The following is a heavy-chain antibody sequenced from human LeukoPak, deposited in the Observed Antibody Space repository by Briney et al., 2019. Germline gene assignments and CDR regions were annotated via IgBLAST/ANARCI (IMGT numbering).Heavy chain of an antibody. V-gene: IGHV3-30*18. Sequence: GGSLRLSCAASGFTFSSYGMHWVRQAPGKGLEWVAVISYDGSNKYYADSVKGRFTISRDNSKNTLYLQMNSLGAEDTAVYYCAKDRSFYSSGWYSIDYWGQGTLVTVSS. CDR3: AKDRSFYSSGWYSIDY. D-gene: IGHD6-19*01. CDR2: ISYDGSNK. J-gene: IGHJ4*02. CDR1: GFTFSSYG.